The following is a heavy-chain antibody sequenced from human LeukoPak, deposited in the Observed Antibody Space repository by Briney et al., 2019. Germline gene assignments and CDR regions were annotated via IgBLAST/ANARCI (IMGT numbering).Heavy chain of an antibody. Sequence: ASETLSLTCTVSGGSISSSSYYWGWIRQPPGKGLEWIGSIYYSGSTYYNPSLKSRVTISVDTSNNQFSLKLSSVTAADTAVYYCARADSMLLGYWGQGTLVTVSS. CDR1: GGSISSSSYY. CDR3: ARADSMLLGY. V-gene: IGHV4-39*07. CDR2: IYYSGST. J-gene: IGHJ4*02. D-gene: IGHD2-8*01.